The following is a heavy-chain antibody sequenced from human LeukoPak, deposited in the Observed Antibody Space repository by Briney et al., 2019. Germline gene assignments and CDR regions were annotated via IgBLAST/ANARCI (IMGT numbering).Heavy chain of an antibody. J-gene: IGHJ4*02. CDR2: ISSNGGST. Sequence: GGSLRLSCAASGFTFSSYAMHWVRQAPGKGLEYVSAISSNGGSTYYANSVKGRFTISRDNSKNTLYLQMGSLRAEDMAVYYCARSVTTIRFDYWGQGTLVTVSS. CDR3: ARSVTTIRFDY. V-gene: IGHV3-64*01. CDR1: GFTFSSYA. D-gene: IGHD4-17*01.